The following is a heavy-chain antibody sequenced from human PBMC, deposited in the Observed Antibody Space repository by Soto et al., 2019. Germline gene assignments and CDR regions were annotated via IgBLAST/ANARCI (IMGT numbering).Heavy chain of an antibody. D-gene: IGHD2-2*01. V-gene: IGHV3-30*18. CDR2: LAYHGRNE. CDR1: GFTFNSYG. J-gene: IGHJ4*02. CDR3: AKSYWPSINAVLTSAIDH. Sequence: QVHLVESGGGVVQPGRSLRLSCAASGFTFNSYGMYWIRQAPGKGLERVAGLAYHGRNEYYAHSVKGRFTTSRDNSNSTLFLQMNSLRPEDTAVYYCAKSYWPSINAVLTSAIDHWGRGTLVTVPS.